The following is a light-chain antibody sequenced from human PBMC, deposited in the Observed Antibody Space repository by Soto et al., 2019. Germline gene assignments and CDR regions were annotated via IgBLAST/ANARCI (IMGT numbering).Light chain of an antibody. V-gene: IGLV2-11*01. CDR2: DVS. Sequence: QSALTQPRSVSGSPGQSVTISCTGTSSDVGAYNSVSWYQQYPGKAPKVMIYDVSERPSGVPDRFSGSKSDNTAALTISGLQAEDEADYYCCSFAGSDTLIFGGVTKLTVL. CDR1: SSDVGAYNS. J-gene: IGLJ2*01. CDR3: CSFAGSDTLI.